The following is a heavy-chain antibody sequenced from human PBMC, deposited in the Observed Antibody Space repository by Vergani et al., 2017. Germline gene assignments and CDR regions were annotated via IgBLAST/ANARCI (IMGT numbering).Heavy chain of an antibody. J-gene: IGHJ4*02. Sequence: EVQLVESGGGLVKPGGSLRLSCAASGFTFSSYSMNWVRQAQGKGLEGVSSISSSSSYIHYADSVKGRFTISRDNAKNSLYLQMNSLGAEDTAVYYCAGDSRGYSYGVGAWGQGTLVTVSS. CDR1: GFTFSSYS. D-gene: IGHD5-18*01. CDR3: AGDSRGYSYGVGA. V-gene: IGHV3-21*01. CDR2: ISSSSSYI.